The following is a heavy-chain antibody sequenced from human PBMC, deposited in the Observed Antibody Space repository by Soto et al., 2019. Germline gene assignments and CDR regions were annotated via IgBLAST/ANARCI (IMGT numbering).Heavy chain of an antibody. CDR3: AKDEESADDFWSGYFLYYYYGMDV. D-gene: IGHD3-3*01. CDR2: ISGSGGST. J-gene: IGHJ6*02. V-gene: IGHV3-23*01. Sequence: EVQLLESGGGLVQPGGSLRLSCAASGFTFSSYAMSWVRQAPGKGLEWVSAISGSGGSTYYADSVKGRFTISRDNSKNTLSLQMNSLRAEDTAVYYCAKDEESADDFWSGYFLYYYYGMDVWGQGTTVTVSS. CDR1: GFTFSSYA.